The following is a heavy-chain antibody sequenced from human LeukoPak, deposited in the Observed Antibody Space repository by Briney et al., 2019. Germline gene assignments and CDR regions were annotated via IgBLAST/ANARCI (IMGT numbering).Heavy chain of an antibody. Sequence: PGGSLRLSCAASGFIVRTNYINWVRQAPGKGLEWVSVIFSDGSTYYTDSVRGRFTISRDNSMNTVYLQMNRLRAEDTAVYYCARVKWLDVWGSGTTVTVSS. J-gene: IGHJ6*04. CDR2: IFSDGST. CDR1: GFIVRTNY. D-gene: IGHD2-15*01. V-gene: IGHV3-53*01. CDR3: ARVKWLDV.